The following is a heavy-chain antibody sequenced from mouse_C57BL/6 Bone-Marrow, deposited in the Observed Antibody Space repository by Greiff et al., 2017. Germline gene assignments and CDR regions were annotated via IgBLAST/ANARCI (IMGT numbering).Heavy chain of an antibody. Sequence: VKLQESGAGLARPGASVKLSCKASGYTFTSYGISWVKQRTGQGLEWIGEIYPRSGNTYYNEKFKGKATLTADKSSSTAYMELRSLTSEDSAVYFCARERAYSNYGGYFDVWGTGTTVTVSS. CDR2: IYPRSGNT. CDR1: GYTFTSYG. V-gene: IGHV1-81*01. D-gene: IGHD2-5*01. CDR3: ARERAYSNYGGYFDV. J-gene: IGHJ1*03.